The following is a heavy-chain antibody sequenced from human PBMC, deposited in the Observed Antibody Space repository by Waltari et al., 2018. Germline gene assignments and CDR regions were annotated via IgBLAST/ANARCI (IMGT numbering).Heavy chain of an antibody. J-gene: IGHJ3*02. V-gene: IGHV1-24*01. CDR1: GYTLTELS. D-gene: IGHD3-22*01. CDR2: CDPEDGET. Sequence: QVQLVQSGAEVKKPGASVKVSCKVSGYTLTELSMHWVRQAPGKGLEWMGGCDPEDGETIYAQKFQGRVTMTEDTSTDTAYMELSSLRSEDTAVYYCATAFSLHPDSSGYFDAFDIWGQGTMVTVSS. CDR3: ATAFSLHPDSSGYFDAFDI.